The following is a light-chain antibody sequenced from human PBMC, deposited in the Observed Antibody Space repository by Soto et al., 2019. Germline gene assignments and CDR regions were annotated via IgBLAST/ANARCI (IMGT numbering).Light chain of an antibody. J-gene: IGKJ4*01. CDR3: QQSYSTPRT. V-gene: IGKV1-39*01. CDR2: ATS. Sequence: DIQMTQSPSSLSASVGDRVTITCQASQDISNYLNWYQQKPGKAPRLLIYATSSLQSGVPSRFSGSGSGPDFTLTISSLQPEDFATYYCQQSYSTPRTLGGGTKVDIK. CDR1: QDISNY.